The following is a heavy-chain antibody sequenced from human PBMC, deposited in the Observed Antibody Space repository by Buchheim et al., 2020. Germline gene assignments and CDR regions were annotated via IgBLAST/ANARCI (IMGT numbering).Heavy chain of an antibody. V-gene: IGHV3-66*02. Sequence: EVQLVESGGGLVQPGGSLRLSCAASGFTVSSNYMSWVRQAPGKGLEWVSVIYSGGSTYYADSVKGRFTISRDNAKNTLYLQMNSLRAEDTAVYYCAREMVGYSYGRETPDAFDIWGQGT. CDR3: AREMVGYSYGRETPDAFDI. J-gene: IGHJ3*02. CDR2: IYSGGST. D-gene: IGHD5-18*01. CDR1: GFTVSSNY.